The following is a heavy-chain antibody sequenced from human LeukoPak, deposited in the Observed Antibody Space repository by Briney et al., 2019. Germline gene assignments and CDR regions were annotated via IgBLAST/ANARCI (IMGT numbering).Heavy chain of an antibody. Sequence: PSETLSLTCTVSGGSISSYYWSWIRQPPGKGLEWIGYIYYSGSTNYNPSLKSRVTISVDTSKNQFSLRLSSVTAADTAVYYCARDLLEGSSWYWYFDLWGRGTLVTVSS. CDR1: GGSISSYY. J-gene: IGHJ2*01. V-gene: IGHV4-59*01. CDR3: ARDLLEGSSWYWYFDL. D-gene: IGHD6-13*01. CDR2: IYYSGST.